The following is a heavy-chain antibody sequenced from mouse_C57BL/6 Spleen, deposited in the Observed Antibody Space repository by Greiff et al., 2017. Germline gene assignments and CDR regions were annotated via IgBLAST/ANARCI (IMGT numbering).Heavy chain of an antibody. CDR2: SRNKANDYTT. V-gene: IGHV7-1*01. CDR3: ARDGTGAMDY. J-gene: IGHJ4*01. D-gene: IGHD3-3*01. Sequence: EVQRVESGGGLVQSGRSLRLSCATSGFTFSDFYMEWVRQAPGKGLEWIAASRNKANDYTTEYSASVKGRFIVSRDTSQSILYLQMNALRAEDTAIYYCARDGTGAMDYWGQGTSVTVSS. CDR1: GFTFSDFY.